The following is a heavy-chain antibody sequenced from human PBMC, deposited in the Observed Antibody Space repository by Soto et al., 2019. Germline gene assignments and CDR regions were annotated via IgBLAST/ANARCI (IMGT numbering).Heavy chain of an antibody. J-gene: IGHJ6*02. CDR3: ARGQYNWNYFGYYYGMDV. CDR1: GYTFTSYD. Sequence: ASVKVSCKASGYTFTSYDINWVRQATGQGLEWMGRMNPNSGNTGYAQKFQGRVTMTRNTSISTAYMELSSLRSEDTAVYYCARGQYNWNYFGYYYGMDVWGQGTTVTVSS. D-gene: IGHD1-7*01. CDR2: MNPNSGNT. V-gene: IGHV1-8*01.